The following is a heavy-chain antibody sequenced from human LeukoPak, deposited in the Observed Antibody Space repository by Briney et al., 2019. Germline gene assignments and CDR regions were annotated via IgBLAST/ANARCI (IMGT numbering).Heavy chain of an antibody. CDR2: IRHSGGTT. D-gene: IGHD4-17*01. V-gene: IGHV3-23*01. CDR3: AALGVNTVTSPSDVY. J-gene: IGHJ4*02. Sequence: GGSLRLSCATSGLIFTNVAMSWVRQAPAKGLEWLSAIRHSGGTTYYADSVEGRFTNSSDNSKKTLYLQMHNLRAEDTAVYYCAALGVNTVTSPSDVYCGQGTLVTVSS. CDR1: GLIFTNVA.